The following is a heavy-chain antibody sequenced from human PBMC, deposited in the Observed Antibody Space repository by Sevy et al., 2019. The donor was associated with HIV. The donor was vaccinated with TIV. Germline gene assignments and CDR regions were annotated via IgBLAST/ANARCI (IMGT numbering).Heavy chain of an antibody. J-gene: IGHJ4*02. D-gene: IGHD5-18*01. CDR2: MKQDGTEK. CDR1: GFSFSSYW. Sequence: GGSLRLSCAASGFSFSSYWMSWVRQAPGKGLEWVATMKQDGTEKDYVHSVKGRFTISRDNTKSSLFLQMNSLSAEDTAVYYCVREGLGGYSYSLDCWVQGTLVTVSS. CDR3: VREGLGGYSYSLDC. V-gene: IGHV3-7*01.